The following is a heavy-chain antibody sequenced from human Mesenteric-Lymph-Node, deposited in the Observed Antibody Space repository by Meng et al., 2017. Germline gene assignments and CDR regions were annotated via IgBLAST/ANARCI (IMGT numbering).Heavy chain of an antibody. V-gene: IGHV4-30-4*01. Sequence: QGQLQESGPGLVKPSQTLSLTCTVSGGSVSSGNNYWIWIRQPPGKGLEWIGYIYYSGRTYYNPSLESRVTMSVDTSKNQFSLNLNSVTAADTAVYYCARSPYSGSALPFFDYWGQGSLVTVSS. CDR2: IYYSGRT. CDR1: GGSVSSGNNY. CDR3: ARSPYSGSALPFFDY. J-gene: IGHJ4*02. D-gene: IGHD1-26*01.